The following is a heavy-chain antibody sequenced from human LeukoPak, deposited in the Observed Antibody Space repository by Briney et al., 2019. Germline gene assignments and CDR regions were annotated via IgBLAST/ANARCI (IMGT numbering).Heavy chain of an antibody. V-gene: IGHV4-59*12. D-gene: IGHD3-3*01. Sequence: PSETLSLTCTVSGGSISSYYWSWIRQPPGKGLEWIGYIYHSGSAHYNPSLKSRVTISVDRSKNQFSLKLSSVTAADTAVYYCARDLSHDFWSGTPTGFDPWGQGTLVTVSS. CDR3: ARDLSHDFWSGTPTGFDP. J-gene: IGHJ5*02. CDR1: GGSISSYY. CDR2: IYHSGSA.